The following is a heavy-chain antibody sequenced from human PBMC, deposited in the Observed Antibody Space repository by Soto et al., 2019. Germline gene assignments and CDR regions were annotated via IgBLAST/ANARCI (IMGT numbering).Heavy chain of an antibody. Sequence: PGGSLRLSCAASGFTFSSYGMHWVRQAPGKGLEWVSYISSSGSTIYYADSVKGRFTISRDNAKNSLYLQMNSLRAEDTAVYYCASSPLSSPAAMPYYFDYWGQGTLVTVSS. CDR3: ASSPLSSPAAMPYYFDY. CDR1: GFTFSSYG. CDR2: ISSSGSTI. D-gene: IGHD2-2*01. J-gene: IGHJ4*02. V-gene: IGHV3-48*04.